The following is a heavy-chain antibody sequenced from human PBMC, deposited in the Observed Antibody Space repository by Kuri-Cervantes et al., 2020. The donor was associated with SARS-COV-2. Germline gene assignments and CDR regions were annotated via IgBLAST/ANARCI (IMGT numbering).Heavy chain of an antibody. CDR1: GYTFTGYY. CDR2: INPNSGGT. CDR3: ARAFVLGYCSSTSCYTLNFDY. J-gene: IGHJ4*02. V-gene: IGHV1-2*02. D-gene: IGHD2-2*02. Sequence: ASVKVSCKASGYTFTGYYMHWVRQAPGQGLEWMGWINPNSGGTNYAQKVQGRVTMTRDTSISTAYMELSRLRSDDTAVYYCARAFVLGYCSSTSCYTLNFDYWGQGTLVTVSS.